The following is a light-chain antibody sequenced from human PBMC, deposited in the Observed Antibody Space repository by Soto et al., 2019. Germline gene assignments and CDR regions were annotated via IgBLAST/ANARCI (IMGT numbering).Light chain of an antibody. Sequence: QSVLTQPASVSGSPGQSITISCTGASSDVGSFDFVSWYQQHPGKAPKLMIYEVSNRPSGVSNRFSASKSGNTASLTISGLQAEDEADYYCSSYTSISYVVFGGGTKLTVL. V-gene: IGLV2-14*01. CDR1: SSDVGSFDF. J-gene: IGLJ2*01. CDR3: SSYTSISYVV. CDR2: EVS.